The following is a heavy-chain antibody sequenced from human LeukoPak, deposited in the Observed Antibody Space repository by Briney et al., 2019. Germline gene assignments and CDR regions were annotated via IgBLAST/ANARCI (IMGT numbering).Heavy chain of an antibody. CDR2: IYHSGST. CDR3: ATYYYGSGSYH. J-gene: IGHJ5*02. V-gene: IGHV4-38-2*01. CDR1: GYSISSGYY. Sequence: SETLSLTCAVSGYSISSGYYWGWIRQPPGKGLEWIGSIYHSGSTYYNPSLKSRVTISVDTSKNQFSLKLSSVTAADTAVYYCATYYYGSGSYHWGQGTLVTVSS. D-gene: IGHD3-10*01.